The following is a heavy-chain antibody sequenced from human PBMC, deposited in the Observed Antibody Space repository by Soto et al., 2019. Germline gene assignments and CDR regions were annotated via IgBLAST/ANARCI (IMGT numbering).Heavy chain of an antibody. Sequence: EVELLESGGGLVQPGGSVRLSCAASGFTFRNYAMSCVRQAPGKGLEWVSSIHGEGAGSFYADAVKGRFTVSRDDYKETLYLQMSSLRVDDTSVYYCVKDGVARNGNWDWCEPWGQGTLITVAS. D-gene: IGHD6-19*01. V-gene: IGHV3-23*01. CDR3: VKDGVARNGNWDWCEP. CDR2: IHGEGAGS. CDR1: GFTFRNYA. J-gene: IGHJ5*02.